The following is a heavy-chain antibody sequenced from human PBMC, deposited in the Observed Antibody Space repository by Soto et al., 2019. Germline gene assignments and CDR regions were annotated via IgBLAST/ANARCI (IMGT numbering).Heavy chain of an antibody. CDR2: FDPEDGET. Sequence: QVQLVQSGAEVKKPGASVKVSCKVSGYTLTELSMHWVRQAPGKGLEWMGGFDPEDGETIYAQKFQGRVSMTEDTSTDTAYMELSSLRSEDTAVYYCARLYYGSGSYYNGYYYYMDVWGKGTTVTVSS. CDR1: GYTLTELS. J-gene: IGHJ6*03. CDR3: ARLYYGSGSYYNGYYYYMDV. V-gene: IGHV1-24*01. D-gene: IGHD3-10*01.